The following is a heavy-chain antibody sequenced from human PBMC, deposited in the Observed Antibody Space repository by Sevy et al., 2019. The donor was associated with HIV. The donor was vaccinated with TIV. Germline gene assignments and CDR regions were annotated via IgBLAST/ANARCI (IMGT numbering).Heavy chain of an antibody. CDR2: IYSGGST. CDR3: GRVGTSSGWSFDS. Sequence: GGSLRLSCAASGLTVSSNYMSWVRQAPGKGLEWVSVIYSGGSTYYTDPLKGRFTISRDNSKNTLYLQMNSLRAEDTGVYYFGRVGTSSGWSFDSRGQGTLVTVSS. V-gene: IGHV3-53*01. J-gene: IGHJ4*02. D-gene: IGHD6-19*01. CDR1: GLTVSSNY.